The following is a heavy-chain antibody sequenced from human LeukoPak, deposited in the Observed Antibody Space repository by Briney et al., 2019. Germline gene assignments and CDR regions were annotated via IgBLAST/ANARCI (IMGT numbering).Heavy chain of an antibody. V-gene: IGHV1-2*02. CDR1: GYTFTGYY. Sequence: ASVKVSCKASGYTFTGYYMHWVRQAPGQGLEWMGWINPNSGGTNYAQKFQGRVTMTRDTSISTAYMELSRLRSDDTAVYYCARGLDDYGNRYYYMDVWGKGTTVTISS. CDR3: ARGLDDYGNRYYYMDV. CDR2: INPNSGGT. J-gene: IGHJ6*03. D-gene: IGHD4-17*01.